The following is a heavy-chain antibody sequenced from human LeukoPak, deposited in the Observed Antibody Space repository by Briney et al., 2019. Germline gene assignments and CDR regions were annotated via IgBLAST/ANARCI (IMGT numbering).Heavy chain of an antibody. CDR2: INWNGGST. CDR3: ARETLTVIAAPGY. Sequence: GGSLRLSCAASGFIFDDYGMSWVRQAPGKGLQWVSGINWNGGSTGYADSVKGRFTISRDNAKNSLYVQMNSLRAEDTAFYYCARETLTVIAAPGYWGQGTLVTVSS. J-gene: IGHJ4*02. D-gene: IGHD6-13*01. CDR1: GFIFDDYG. V-gene: IGHV3-20*04.